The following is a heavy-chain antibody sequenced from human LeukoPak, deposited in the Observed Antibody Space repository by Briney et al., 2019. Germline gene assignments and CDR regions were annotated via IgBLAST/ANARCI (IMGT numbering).Heavy chain of an antibody. V-gene: IGHV3-23*01. CDR1: GFTFSSYA. J-gene: IGHJ3*02. CDR3: AKVSVTMIVVVTSDAFDI. Sequence: GGSLRLSCAASGFTFSSYAMSWVRQAPGKGLEWVSAISGSGGSTYYADSVKGRFTISRDNSKNTLYLQMNSLRAEDAAVYYCAKVSVTMIVVVTSDAFDIWGQGTMATVSP. CDR2: ISGSGGST. D-gene: IGHD3-22*01.